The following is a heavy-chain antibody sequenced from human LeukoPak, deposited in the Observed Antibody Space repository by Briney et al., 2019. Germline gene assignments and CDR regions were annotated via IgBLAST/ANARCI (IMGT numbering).Heavy chain of an antibody. Sequence: PGGSLRLSCAASGFTFSSYAMHWVRQAPGKGLEWVADISYDGSNKYYADSVKGRFTISRDNSKNTLYLQMNSLRAEDTAVYYCARDPEWELLGVASYYFDYWGQGTLVTVSS. CDR1: GFTFSSYA. CDR3: ARDPEWELLGVASYYFDY. V-gene: IGHV3-30-3*01. D-gene: IGHD1-26*01. J-gene: IGHJ4*02. CDR2: ISYDGSNK.